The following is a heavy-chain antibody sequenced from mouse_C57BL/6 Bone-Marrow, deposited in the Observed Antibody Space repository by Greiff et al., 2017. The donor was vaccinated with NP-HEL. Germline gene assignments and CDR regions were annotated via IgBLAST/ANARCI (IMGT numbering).Heavy chain of an antibody. D-gene: IGHD2-1*01. V-gene: IGHV5-15*01. CDR2: ISNLAYSI. J-gene: IGHJ1*03. Sequence: EVQVVESGGGLVQPGGSLKLSCAASGFTFSDYGMAWVRQAPRKGPEWVAFISNLAYSISYADTVTGRFTISRENAKNTLYLEMSSLRSEDTAMYYCARSTRRWYFDVWGTGTTVTVSS. CDR3: ARSTRRWYFDV. CDR1: GFTFSDYG.